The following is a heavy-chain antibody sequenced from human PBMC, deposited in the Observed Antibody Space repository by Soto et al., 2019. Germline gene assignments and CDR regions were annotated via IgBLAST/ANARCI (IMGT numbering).Heavy chain of an antibody. CDR1: GGSISSYY. CDR3: ARSRFPLGGAMVRESLPMDV. J-gene: IGHJ6*03. Sequence: SETLSLTCTVSGGSISSYYWSWIRQPPGKGLEWIGYIYYSGSTNYNPSLKSRVTISVDTSKNQFSLKLSSVTAADTAVYYCARSRFPLGGAMVRESLPMDVWGKGTTVTVSS. V-gene: IGHV4-59*08. CDR2: IYYSGST. D-gene: IGHD3-10*01.